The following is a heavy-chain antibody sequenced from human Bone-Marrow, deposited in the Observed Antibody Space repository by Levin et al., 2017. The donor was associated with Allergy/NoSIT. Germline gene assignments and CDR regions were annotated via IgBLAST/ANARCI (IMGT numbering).Heavy chain of an antibody. D-gene: IGHD6-19*01. CDR2: INFSGST. J-gene: IGHJ5*01. V-gene: IGHV4-34*01. CDR1: GGSLSGYH. Sequence: TASETLSLTCGVEGGSLSGYHWSWIRQTPGKGLEWIGEINFSGSTNHNPSLKSRVTISPDTFKNQFSLKLSSVTAADTAVYYCARRRLQYSCAWYGRGWFDSWGQGTLVTVSS. CDR3: ARRRLQYSCAWYGRGWFDS.